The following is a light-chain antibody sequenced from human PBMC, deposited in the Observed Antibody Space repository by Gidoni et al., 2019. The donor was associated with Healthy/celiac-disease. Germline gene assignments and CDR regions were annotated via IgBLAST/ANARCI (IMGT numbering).Light chain of an antibody. J-gene: IGLJ2*01. CDR1: SSDVGGYNY. V-gene: IGLV2-14*01. Sequence: QSALTQPASVSRSPGQSITISCTGTSSDVGGYNYVSWYQQHPGKAPKLMIYEVSNRPSGVPDRFSGSKSGNTASLTISGLQAEDEADYYCSSYTSSSTLEVGFGGGTKLTVL. CDR2: EVS. CDR3: SSYTSSSTLEVG.